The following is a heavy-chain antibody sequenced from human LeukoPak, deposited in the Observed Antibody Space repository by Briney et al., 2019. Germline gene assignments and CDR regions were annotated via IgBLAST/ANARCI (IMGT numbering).Heavy chain of an antibody. Sequence: GGSLRLSCAASGFAFSSYAMSWVRQAPGKGLEWVSAISGSGGSTYYADSVKGRFTISRDNSKNTLYLQMNSLRAEDTAVYYCAKSWQWLENFDYWGQGTLVTVSS. CDR1: GFAFSSYA. D-gene: IGHD6-19*01. CDR3: AKSWQWLENFDY. V-gene: IGHV3-23*01. J-gene: IGHJ4*02. CDR2: ISGSGGST.